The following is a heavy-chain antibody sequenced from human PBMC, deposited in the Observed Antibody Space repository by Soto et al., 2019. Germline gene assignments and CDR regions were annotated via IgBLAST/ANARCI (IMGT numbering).Heavy chain of an antibody. Sequence: SGPTLVNPHRPSHWPAPSLDSLSTTGMCVNWIRQTPGKALEWLALIDGDDDKAYTTSLKTRLTISKDTSKNQVVLTMTNMDPMDTATYYCVRSENSITTSGGVNYFFDHWGQGTLVTVSS. CDR2: IDGDDDK. J-gene: IGHJ4*02. D-gene: IGHD3-3*01. V-gene: IGHV2-70*01. CDR3: VRSENSITTSGGVNYFFDH. CDR1: DSLSTTGMC.